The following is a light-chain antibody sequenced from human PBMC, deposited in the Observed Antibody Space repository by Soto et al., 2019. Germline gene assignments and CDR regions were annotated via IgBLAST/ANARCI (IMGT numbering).Light chain of an antibody. Sequence: IQMTQSPSSVSASVGDTVTITCRASQGIGSCLAWYHQIPGKAPKLLIYSASSLQSGTPSRFTGRGSGAAFTLTITNLQPEDVGVYQCQQASSFPLTFGGGTKVEIK. V-gene: IGKV1-12*01. CDR2: SAS. J-gene: IGKJ4*01. CDR3: QQASSFPLT. CDR1: QGIGSC.